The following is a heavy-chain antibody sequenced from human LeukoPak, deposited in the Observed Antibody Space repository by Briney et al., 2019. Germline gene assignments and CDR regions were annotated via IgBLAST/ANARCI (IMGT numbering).Heavy chain of an antibody. Sequence: GGSLRLSCAASGFTFSSYSMNWVRQAPGKGLEWVSSSSSSSSYIYYADSVKGRFTISRDNAKNSLYLQMNSLRAEDTAVYYCARVGRNYDFWSGSPGDYYMDVWGKGTTVTVSS. D-gene: IGHD3-3*01. V-gene: IGHV3-21*01. J-gene: IGHJ6*03. CDR1: GFTFSSYS. CDR3: ARVGRNYDFWSGSPGDYYMDV. CDR2: SSSSSSYI.